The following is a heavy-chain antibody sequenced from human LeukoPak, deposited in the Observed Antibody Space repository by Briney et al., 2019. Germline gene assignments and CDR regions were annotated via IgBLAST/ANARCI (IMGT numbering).Heavy chain of an antibody. V-gene: IGHV3-48*03. J-gene: IGHJ3*02. CDR2: ISSGSSTI. CDR1: GFTFSSYE. Sequence: GGSLRLSCAASGFTFSSYEMNWVRQAPGKGLEWVSYISSGSSTIYYAESVKGRFTISRDNAKKSLYLQMSSLRAEDTDLYYCARAGPYCGGDCYPYAFDIWGQGTMVTVSS. D-gene: IGHD2-21*02. CDR3: ARAGPYCGGDCYPYAFDI.